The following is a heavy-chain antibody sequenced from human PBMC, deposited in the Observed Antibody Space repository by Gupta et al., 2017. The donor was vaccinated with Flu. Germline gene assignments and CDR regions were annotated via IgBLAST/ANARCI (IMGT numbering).Heavy chain of an antibody. CDR3: ARVRYQLLMSP. Sequence: GGCFSDYYWSWIRQAPGKGLEWIGEINYSGSTNYKPSLNSRVTISVDTSKNQVSLKLRSVTDADTAMYYCARVRYQLLMSPWGQGTLVTVSS. CDR1: GGCFSDYY. V-gene: IGHV4-34*01. CDR2: INYSGST. D-gene: IGHD2-8*01. J-gene: IGHJ5*02.